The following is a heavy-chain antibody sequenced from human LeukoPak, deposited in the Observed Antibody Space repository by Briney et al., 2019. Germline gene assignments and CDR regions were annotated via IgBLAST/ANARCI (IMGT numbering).Heavy chain of an antibody. D-gene: IGHD3-22*01. Sequence: GGSLRLSCAVSGITLSNYGMSWVRQAPGKGLEWVAGISDSGGSTDYADSVKGRFTISRDNPKSTLYLQMNSLRAEDTAVYFCAKRGVVIRVILVGFHKEAYYFDSWGQGALVTVSS. V-gene: IGHV3-23*01. J-gene: IGHJ4*02. CDR1: GITLSNYG. CDR3: AKRGVVIRVILVGFHKEAYYFDS. CDR2: ISDSGGST.